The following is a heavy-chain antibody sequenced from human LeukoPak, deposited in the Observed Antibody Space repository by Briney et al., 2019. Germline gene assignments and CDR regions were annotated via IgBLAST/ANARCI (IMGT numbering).Heavy chain of an antibody. CDR1: CYTFTSYG. Sequence: GASVKVSCEASCYTFTSYGISWVRQAPGQGLEWMGWISAYNGNTNYAQKLQGRVTMTTDTSTSTAYMELRSLRSDDTAVYYCARDISSTGTFDYWGQGTLVTVSS. D-gene: IGHD3-10*01. J-gene: IGHJ4*02. V-gene: IGHV1-18*01. CDR2: ISAYNGNT. CDR3: ARDISSTGTFDY.